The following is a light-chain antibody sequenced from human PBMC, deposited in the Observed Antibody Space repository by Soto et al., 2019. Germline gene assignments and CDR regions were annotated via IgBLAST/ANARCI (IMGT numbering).Light chain of an antibody. V-gene: IGKV1-12*01. CDR2: AKS. J-gene: IGKJ3*01. Sequence: IQMTQSPCSVSSSVGDRVTLTCRASQGVAGRLAWYQQKPGKVPKLLIYAKSTLHSGVPSRFSGSGSGTDFTLSISSLQPEDFATYYCHHTHSLPLSFGPGTKVDIK. CDR1: QGVAGR. CDR3: HHTHSLPLS.